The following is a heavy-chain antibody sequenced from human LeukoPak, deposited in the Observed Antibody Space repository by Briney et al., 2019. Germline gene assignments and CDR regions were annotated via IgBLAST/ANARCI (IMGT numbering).Heavy chain of an antibody. CDR2: ISGSGGST. D-gene: IGHD3-22*01. CDR3: AKEKNYGSSGRPRDAFDI. Sequence: QSGGSLRLSCAASGFTFSSYAMSWVRQAPGKGLEWVSAISGSGGSTYYADSVKGRFTISRDNSKNTLYLQMNSLRAEDTAVYYCAKEKNYGSSGRPRDAFDIWGQGTMVTVSS. CDR1: GFTFSSYA. V-gene: IGHV3-23*01. J-gene: IGHJ3*02.